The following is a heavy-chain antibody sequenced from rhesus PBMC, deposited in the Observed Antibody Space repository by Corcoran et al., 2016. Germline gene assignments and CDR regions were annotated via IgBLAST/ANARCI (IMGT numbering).Heavy chain of an antibody. CDR1: GFTFSSYG. Sequence: EVQLVETGGGLVQPGGSLRLSCAASGFTFSSYGMSWVRQAPGKGLEWVSGISYNVGSPSFAYSVKGRFTISRDNSKNPLSLQMNSLRAEDTAVYYCAKPGDTVGTNGLDAWGQGVVVTVSS. CDR3: AKPGDTVGTNGLDA. V-gene: IGHV3S5*01. D-gene: IGHD5-42*01. CDR2: ISYNVGSP. J-gene: IGHJ6*01.